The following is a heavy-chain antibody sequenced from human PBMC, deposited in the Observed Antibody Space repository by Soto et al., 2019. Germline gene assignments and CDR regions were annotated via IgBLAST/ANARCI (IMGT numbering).Heavy chain of an antibody. V-gene: IGHV4-59*12. J-gene: IGHJ4*02. D-gene: IGHD2-8*01. Sequence: SLTCNVSGGSISNYYWTWVRQTPQRGLEYVGEIFHDGTANYYPSFERRVAISVDTSKNQFSLKLTSVTAADTAIYFCARLVYDTRLNYMYFDFWGQGALVTVSS. CDR3: ARLVYDTRLNYMYFDF. CDR1: GGSISNYY. CDR2: IFHDGTA.